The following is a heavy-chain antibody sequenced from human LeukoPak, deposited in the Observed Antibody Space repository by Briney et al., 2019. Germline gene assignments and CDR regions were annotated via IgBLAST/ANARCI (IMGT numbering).Heavy chain of an antibody. CDR3: ARGTRVAATPGWFDP. CDR2: INSDGSST. CDR1: GFTFSIYW. V-gene: IGHV3-74*01. D-gene: IGHD2-15*01. Sequence: HPGGSLRLSCAASGFTFSIYWMHWVRQAPGKGLVWVSRINSDGSSTSYADSVKGRFTISRDNAKNTLYLQMNSLRAEDTAVYYCARGTRVAATPGWFDPWGQGTLVTVSS. J-gene: IGHJ5*02.